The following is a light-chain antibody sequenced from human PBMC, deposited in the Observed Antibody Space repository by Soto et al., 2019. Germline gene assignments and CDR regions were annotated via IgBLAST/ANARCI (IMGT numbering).Light chain of an antibody. J-gene: IGKJ4*01. Sequence: EVVLTQSPGTLSLSPGERATLSCRASQSVSSYLAWYQQKPGQAPXXLXYDASNRATGIPARFSGSVSGTDFTLTISSLEPEEFAGYYCQQRSNWPPSLTFGGGTKVDI. V-gene: IGKV3-11*01. CDR3: QQRSNWPPSLT. CDR2: DAS. CDR1: QSVSSY.